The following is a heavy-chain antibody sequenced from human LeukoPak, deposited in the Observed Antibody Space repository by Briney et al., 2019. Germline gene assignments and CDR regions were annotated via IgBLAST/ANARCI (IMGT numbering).Heavy chain of an antibody. CDR1: GYTFTGYY. CDR2: INPNSGGT. J-gene: IGHJ4*02. Sequence: ASVKVSCKASGYTFTGYYMHWVRQAPGQGLEWMGWINPNSGGTNYAQKFQGRVTMTRDTSISTAYMELSRLRSDDTAVYYCARGTHPYSNVLRYFDSFNYYFDYWGQGTLVTVSS. CDR3: ARGTHPYSNVLRYFDSFNYYFDY. V-gene: IGHV1-2*02. D-gene: IGHD3-9*01.